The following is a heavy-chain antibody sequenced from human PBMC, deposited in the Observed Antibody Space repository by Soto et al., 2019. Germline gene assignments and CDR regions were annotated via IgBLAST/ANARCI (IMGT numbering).Heavy chain of an antibody. Sequence: QVQLVESGGGVVQPGRSLRLSCAASGFTFSSYGMHWVRQAPGKGLEWVAVISYDGSNKYYADSVKGRFTISRDNSKNTLYLQMNSLRAEDTAVYSCAKDPESMDVWGQGTTVTVSS. CDR3: AKDPESMDV. J-gene: IGHJ6*02. V-gene: IGHV3-30*18. CDR2: ISYDGSNK. CDR1: GFTFSSYG.